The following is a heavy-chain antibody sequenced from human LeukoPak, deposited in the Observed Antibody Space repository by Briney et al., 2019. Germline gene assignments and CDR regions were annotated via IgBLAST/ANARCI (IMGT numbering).Heavy chain of an antibody. V-gene: IGHV3-53*01. CDR3: ARGSIKEYYYGLDV. D-gene: IGHD3-10*01. CDR1: GFSVSSSY. CDR2: FYRGDTT. Sequence: GGSLRLSCAASGFSVSSSYMYWVRQAPGKGLEWVSFFYRGDTTYYAESVRGRFTISRDNSKNTLYLQMNSLRAEDTAVYYCARGSIKEYYYGLDVWGQGTTVTVSS. J-gene: IGHJ6*02.